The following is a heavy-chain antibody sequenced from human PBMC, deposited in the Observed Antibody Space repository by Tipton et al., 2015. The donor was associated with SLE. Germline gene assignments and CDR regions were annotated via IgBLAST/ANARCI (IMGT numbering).Heavy chain of an antibody. J-gene: IGHJ4*02. V-gene: IGHV3-7*03. D-gene: IGHD5-12*01. CDR1: GFIFSSYW. CDR2: INQDGSEM. CDR3: ASLYRG. Sequence: GSLRLSCAASGFIFSSYWMSWVRQAPGKGLEWVANINQDGSEMYYEDSVKGRFTISRDNSKNTLILQMDSLRVDDTAVYYCASLYRGWGQGTLVTVSS.